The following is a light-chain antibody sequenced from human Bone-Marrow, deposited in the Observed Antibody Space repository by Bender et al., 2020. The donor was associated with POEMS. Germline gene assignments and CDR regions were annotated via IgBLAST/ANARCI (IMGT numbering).Light chain of an antibody. J-gene: IGLJ2*01. CDR3: CSSAGSSTYVV. CDR2: YDD. Sequence: QSVLTQPPSVSEAPRQRVTISCSGSRSNTGNNAVSWYQQVPGKAPKLLIYYDDLLPSGVSNRFSGSKSGNTASLTISGLQAEDEADYYCCSSAGSSTYVVFGGGTKLTVL. V-gene: IGLV1-36*01. CDR1: RSNTGNNA.